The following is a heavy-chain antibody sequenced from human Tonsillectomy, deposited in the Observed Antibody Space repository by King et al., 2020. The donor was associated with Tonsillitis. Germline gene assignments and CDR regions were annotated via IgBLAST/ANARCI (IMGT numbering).Heavy chain of an antibody. D-gene: IGHD4-11*01. CDR1: GFTFSTYA. CDR2: ISNGGVST. CDR3: AKGGITTGRFDP. V-gene: IGHV3-23*04. Sequence: VQLVESGGGLVQPGGSLRLSCAASGFTFSTYAMSWVRQAPGKGLEWVSGISNGGVSTFYADSVTGRFTISRDNSKNTLYLQMNSLRAEDTALYYCAKGGITTGRFDPWGQGTLVTVSS. J-gene: IGHJ5*02.